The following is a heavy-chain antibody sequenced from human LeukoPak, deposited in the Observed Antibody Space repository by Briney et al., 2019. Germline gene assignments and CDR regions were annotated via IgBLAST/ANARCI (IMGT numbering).Heavy chain of an antibody. CDR3: ARDRSLWLGRYYGMDV. Sequence: GGSLRLSCAASGFTFSSYAMHWVRQAPGKGLEWVAVISYDGSNKCYADSVKGRFTISRDNSKNTLYLQMNSLRAEDTAVYYCARDRSLWLGRYYGMDVWGQGTTVTVSS. D-gene: IGHD3-10*01. J-gene: IGHJ6*02. CDR2: ISYDGSNK. CDR1: GFTFSSYA. V-gene: IGHV3-30-3*01.